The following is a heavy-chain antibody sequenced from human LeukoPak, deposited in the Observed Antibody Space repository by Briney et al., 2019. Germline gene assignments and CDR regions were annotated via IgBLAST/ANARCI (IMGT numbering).Heavy chain of an antibody. V-gene: IGHV3-23*01. Sequence: PGGSLRLSCAASGFTLSSYAMSWVRQAPGKGLEWVSATSSSDAGTYYAASVRGRFTVSRDNSKNTLYLQMHSLRAEDTAVYYCAKESLRVVPSATFDYWGQGTLVTVSS. D-gene: IGHD2-2*01. CDR3: AKESLRVVPSATFDY. CDR1: GFTLSSYA. CDR2: TSSSDAGT. J-gene: IGHJ4*02.